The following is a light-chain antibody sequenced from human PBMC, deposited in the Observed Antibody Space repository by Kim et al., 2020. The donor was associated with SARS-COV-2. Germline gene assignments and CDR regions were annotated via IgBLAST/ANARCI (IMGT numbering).Light chain of an antibody. Sequence: QSVLTQPPSASGTPGQRVIISCYGGNSNIGTHSVNWFQQLPGTAPKLLIYSNNQRPSAVPDRFSGSKSGTSASLAISGLQAQDEADYFCAAWDDSLSGVNFGGGTQLTVL. CDR2: SNN. CDR3: AAWDDSLSGVN. V-gene: IGLV1-44*01. CDR1: NSNIGTHS. J-gene: IGLJ2*01.